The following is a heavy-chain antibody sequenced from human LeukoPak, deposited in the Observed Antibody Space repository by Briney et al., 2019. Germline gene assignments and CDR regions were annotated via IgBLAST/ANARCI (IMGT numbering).Heavy chain of an antibody. CDR3: ARDKAAYSSGYYWGFDY. CDR2: TSAYNGNT. D-gene: IGHD3-22*01. V-gene: IGHV1-18*01. J-gene: IGHJ4*02. Sequence: GASVKVSCKASGGTFSSYAISWVRQAPGQGLEWMGWTSAYNGNTNSAQKLQGRVTMTTDTSTSTVYMELRSLRSDDTAVYYCARDKAAYSSGYYWGFDYWGQGTLVTVSS. CDR1: GGTFSSYA.